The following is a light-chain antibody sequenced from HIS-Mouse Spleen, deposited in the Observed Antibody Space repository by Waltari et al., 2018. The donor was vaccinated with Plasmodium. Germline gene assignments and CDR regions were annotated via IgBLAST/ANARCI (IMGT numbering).Light chain of an antibody. Sequence: DIQMTQSPSTLSASVGDRVTITCLASQSISSWLAWYQQKPGKAPKPLIYKASSLESGVPSRFSGSGSGTEFTLTISSLQPDDFATYYCQQYNSYSYTFGQGTKLEIK. J-gene: IGKJ2*01. CDR3: QQYNSYSYT. CDR2: KAS. CDR1: QSISSW. V-gene: IGKV1-5*03.